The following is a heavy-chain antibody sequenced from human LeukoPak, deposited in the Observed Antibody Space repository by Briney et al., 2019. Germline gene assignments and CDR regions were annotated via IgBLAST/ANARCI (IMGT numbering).Heavy chain of an antibody. V-gene: IGHV4-30-4*01. CDR2: IYYSGST. Sequence: PSETLSLTCTVSGGSISSGDYYWSWIRQPPGKGLEWIGYIYYSGSTYYNPSLKSRVTISVDTSKNQFSLKLSSVTAADTAVYYCAREDRGSSGYYYWGQGTLVTVSS. D-gene: IGHD3-22*01. CDR3: AREDRGSSGYYY. CDR1: GGSISSGDYY. J-gene: IGHJ4*02.